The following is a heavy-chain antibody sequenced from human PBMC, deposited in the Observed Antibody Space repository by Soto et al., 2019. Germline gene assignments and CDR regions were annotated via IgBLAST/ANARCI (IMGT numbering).Heavy chain of an antibody. CDR2: INHSGST. V-gene: IGHV4-34*01. Sequence: SETLSLTCAVYGGSFSGYYWSWIRQPPGKGLEWIGEINHSGSTNYNPSLKSRVTISVDTSKNQFSLKLSSVTAADTAVYYCARVTIAYYDFWSGHGAHCWFDPWGQGTLVTVSS. J-gene: IGHJ5*02. CDR3: ARVTIAYYDFWSGHGAHCWFDP. D-gene: IGHD3-3*01. CDR1: GGSFSGYY.